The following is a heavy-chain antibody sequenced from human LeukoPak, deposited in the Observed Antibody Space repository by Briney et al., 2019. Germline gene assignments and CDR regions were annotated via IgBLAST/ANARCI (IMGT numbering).Heavy chain of an antibody. D-gene: IGHD3-9*01. Sequence: PSQTLSLTCTVSGGSISSGGYYWSWIRQHPGKGLEWIGYIYYSGSTYYNPSLKSRVTISVDTSKNQFSLKLSSVTAADTAVYYCARETYYDILTGYYLGDAFDIWGQGTMVTVSS. CDR3: ARETYYDILTGYYLGDAFDI. V-gene: IGHV4-31*03. J-gene: IGHJ3*02. CDR1: GGSISSGGYY. CDR2: IYYSGST.